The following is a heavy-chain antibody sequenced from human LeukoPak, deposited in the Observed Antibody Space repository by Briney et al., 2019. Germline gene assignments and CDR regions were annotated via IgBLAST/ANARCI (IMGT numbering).Heavy chain of an antibody. Sequence: GGSLRLSCEASGFTFSNFWMTWVRQAPGKGLEWVASIKPSGSEKFYVDSVKGRFTISRDNAKNSLYLQMNTPRDADTDEYDSPKGRSGSSNFWVYWGQGTLVTVSS. V-gene: IGHV3-7*01. D-gene: IGHD6-6*01. CDR3: PKGRSGSSNFWVY. J-gene: IGHJ4*02. CDR1: GFTFSNFW. CDR2: IKPSGSEK.